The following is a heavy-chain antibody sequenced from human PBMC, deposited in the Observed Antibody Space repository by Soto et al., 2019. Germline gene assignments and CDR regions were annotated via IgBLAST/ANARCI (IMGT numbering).Heavy chain of an antibody. V-gene: IGHV3-7*01. CDR1: GFTFSSYW. J-gene: IGHJ6*02. Sequence: GGSLRLSCAASGFTFSSYWMSWVRQAPGKGLEWVANIKQDGSEKYYVDSVRGRFTISRDNSKNTLFLQMNSLRAEDTAVYYCAKDGGGYNYGYVMLDKYYYGMDVWGQGTTVTVSS. CDR3: AKDGGGYNYGYVMLDKYYYGMDV. D-gene: IGHD5-18*01. CDR2: IKQDGSEK.